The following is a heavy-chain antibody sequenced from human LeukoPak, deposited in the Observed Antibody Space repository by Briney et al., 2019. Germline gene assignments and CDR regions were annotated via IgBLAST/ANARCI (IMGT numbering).Heavy chain of an antibody. J-gene: IGHJ3*02. CDR2: IGLGGDT. CDR3: VRGGIRVSGIDAFDI. V-gene: IGHV3-13*01. CDR1: GFSFSSYD. Sequence: GGSLRLSCAASGFSFSSYDMHWVRQVPGRGLEWVSAIGLGGDTHYPDSVKGRFTVSRENGENSLCLQMNGLTDGDTAVYYCVRGGIRVSGIDAFDIWGQGTRVTVSS. D-gene: IGHD5/OR15-5a*01.